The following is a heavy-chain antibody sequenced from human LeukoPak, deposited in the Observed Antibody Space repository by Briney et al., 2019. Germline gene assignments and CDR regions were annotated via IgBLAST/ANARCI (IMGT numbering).Heavy chain of an antibody. V-gene: IGHV3-21*01. J-gene: IGHJ6*04. CDR3: AELGITMIGGV. CDR2: ISSSSSYI. CDR1: GFTFSSYS. D-gene: IGHD3-10*02. Sequence: GGSLRLSCAASGFTFSSYSMNWVRQAPGKGLEWVTSISSSSSYIYYADSVKGRFTISRDNAKNSLYLQMNSLRAEDTAVYYCAELGITMIGGVWGKGTTVTISS.